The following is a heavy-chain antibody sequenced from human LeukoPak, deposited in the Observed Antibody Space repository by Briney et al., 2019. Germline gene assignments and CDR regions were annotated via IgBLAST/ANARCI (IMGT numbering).Heavy chain of an antibody. CDR3: ARDYYGSGSSLDP. Sequence: SVKVSCKASGGTFSSYAISWVRQAPGQGLEWMGGIIPIFGTANYAQKFQGRVTITTDESTSTAYMELSSLRSEDTAVYYCARDYYGSGSSLDPWGQGTLDTVSS. D-gene: IGHD3-10*01. CDR2: IIPIFGTA. V-gene: IGHV1-69*05. CDR1: GGTFSSYA. J-gene: IGHJ5*02.